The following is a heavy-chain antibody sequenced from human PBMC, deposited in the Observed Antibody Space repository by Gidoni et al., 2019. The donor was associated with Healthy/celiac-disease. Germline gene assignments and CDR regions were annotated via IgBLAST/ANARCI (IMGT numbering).Heavy chain of an antibody. Sequence: EVQLVESGGGLVQPGRSLRPSCTASGFTFGDYAMSWVRQAPGKGLEWVGFIRSKAYGGTTEYAASVKGRFTISRDDSKSIAYLQMNSLKTEDTAVYYCTRLVVLLGAFDIWGQGTMVTVSS. J-gene: IGHJ3*02. CDR3: TRLVVLLGAFDI. CDR2: IRSKAYGGTT. D-gene: IGHD2-15*01. V-gene: IGHV3-49*04. CDR1: GFTFGDYA.